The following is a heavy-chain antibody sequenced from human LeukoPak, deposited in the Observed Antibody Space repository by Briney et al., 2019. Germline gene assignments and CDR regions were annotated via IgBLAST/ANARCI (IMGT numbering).Heavy chain of an antibody. D-gene: IGHD1-1*01. J-gene: IGHJ4*02. CDR3: ARGFSGTADY. V-gene: IGHV3-21*01. Sequence: GGSLRLSCAASGFTFGSYSMNWVRQAPGKGLEWVSSISSSSSYIYYADSVKGRFTISRDNAKNSLYLQMNSLRAEDTAVYYCARGFSGTADYWGQGTLVTVSS. CDR2: ISSSSSYI. CDR1: GFTFGSYS.